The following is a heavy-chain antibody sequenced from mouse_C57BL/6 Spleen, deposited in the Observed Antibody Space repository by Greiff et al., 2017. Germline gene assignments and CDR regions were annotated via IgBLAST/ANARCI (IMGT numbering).Heavy chain of an antibody. CDR2: IDPSDSET. J-gene: IGHJ4*01. Sequence: VQLRQPGAELVRPGSSVKLSCKASGYTFTSYWMHWVKQRPIQGLEWIGNIDPSDSETHYNQKFKDKATLTVDKSSSTAYMQLSSLTSEDSAVYYCARSITTVVEAMDYWGQGTLVTVSS. D-gene: IGHD1-1*01. CDR3: ARSITTVVEAMDY. V-gene: IGHV1-52*01. CDR1: GYTFTSYW.